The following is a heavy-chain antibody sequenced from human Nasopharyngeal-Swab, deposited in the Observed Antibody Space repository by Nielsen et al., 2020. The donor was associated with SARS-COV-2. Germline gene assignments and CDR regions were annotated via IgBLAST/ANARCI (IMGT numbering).Heavy chain of an antibody. CDR3: ARMRYYSWWGAGEY. V-gene: IGHV3-74*03. Sequence: GESLKISCAASGFTFSSYWMHWVRQAPGKGLVWVSRIDETGSSIAYADSVKGRFTISRDNAKNTVHLQMNSLRAEDTAVYYCARMRYYSWWGAGEYWGQGSLVSVSS. CDR1: GFTFSSYW. D-gene: IGHD6-13*01. J-gene: IGHJ4*02. CDR2: IDETGSSI.